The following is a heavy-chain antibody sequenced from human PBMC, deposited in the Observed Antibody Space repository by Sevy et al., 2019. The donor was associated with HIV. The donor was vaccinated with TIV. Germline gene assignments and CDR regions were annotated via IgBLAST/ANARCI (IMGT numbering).Heavy chain of an antibody. Sequence: SETLSLTCTVSGYSINRNTYWGWIRQPPGKGLEWLGSVHHGGSTYYNPSLKSRVTISTDTSKNQFSLKLNSVTAADAAGYFWSGGSRNYYYSGEHYKTKVAGSTWFDPWGQGNLVTGSS. CDR3: SGGSRNYYYSGEHYKTKVAGSTWFDP. J-gene: IGHJ5*02. D-gene: IGHD3-10*01. CDR2: VHHGGST. CDR1: GYSINRNTY. V-gene: IGHV4-38-2*02.